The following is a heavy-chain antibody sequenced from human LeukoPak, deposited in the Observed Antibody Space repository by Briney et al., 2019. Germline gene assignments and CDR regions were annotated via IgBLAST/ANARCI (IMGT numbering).Heavy chain of an antibody. Sequence: SETLSLTCTVSGGSISSYYWSWIRQPPGKGLEWIGYISYSGSTNYNPSLKSRVTISVDTSKNQFSLKLTSVTAADTAVYYCARDGSRRITIFGVAMDAFDIWGPGTMVTVSS. D-gene: IGHD3-3*01. CDR3: ARDGSRRITIFGVAMDAFDI. J-gene: IGHJ3*02. CDR1: GGSISSYY. V-gene: IGHV4-59*01. CDR2: ISYSGST.